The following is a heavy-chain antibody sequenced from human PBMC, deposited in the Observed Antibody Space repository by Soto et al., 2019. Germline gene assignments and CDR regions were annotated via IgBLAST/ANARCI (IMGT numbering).Heavy chain of an antibody. CDR3: ARDRGGSGGGDY. Sequence: SVKVSCKASGGTFSSYAISWVRQAPGQGLEWMGGIIPIFGTTSYAQKFQGRVTMTRVTSTSTAYMELSSLRSEDTAVYYCARDRGGSGGGDYWGQGTLVTVSS. D-gene: IGHD6-19*01. CDR1: GGTFSSYA. CDR2: IIPIFGTT. J-gene: IGHJ4*02. V-gene: IGHV1-69*05.